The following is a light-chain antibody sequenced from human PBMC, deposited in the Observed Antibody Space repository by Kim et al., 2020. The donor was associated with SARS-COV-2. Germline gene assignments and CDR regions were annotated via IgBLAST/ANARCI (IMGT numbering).Light chain of an antibody. V-gene: IGKV1-5*03. CDR1: QAIGSW. CDR3: QQYSTYPWT. CDR2: KAS. J-gene: IGKJ1*01. Sequence: AAVGDRVTITCRASQAIGSWLAWYQQKPGKGPTLLIYKASGLESGVPPRFSGSGSGTAFTLTINTLQPDDFATYYCQQYSTYPWTFGQGTKVDIK.